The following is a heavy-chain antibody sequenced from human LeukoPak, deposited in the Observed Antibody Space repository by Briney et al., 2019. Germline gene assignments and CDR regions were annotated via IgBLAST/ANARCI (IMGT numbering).Heavy chain of an antibody. CDR1: GFIFSTYE. CDR3: ARAGSWNYGRLCYMDV. D-gene: IGHD1-7*01. CDR2: ISYSGRTI. Sequence: PGGSLRLSCAASGFIFSTYEMNWVRQAPGKGLEWLSYISYSGRTIYYADSVKGRFTISRDNAKNSLYLQMNSLRAEDTALYYCARAGSWNYGRLCYMDVWGKGTTVTVSS. J-gene: IGHJ6*03. V-gene: IGHV3-48*03.